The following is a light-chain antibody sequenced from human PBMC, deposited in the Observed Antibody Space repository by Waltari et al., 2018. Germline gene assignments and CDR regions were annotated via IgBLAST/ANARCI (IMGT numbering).Light chain of an antibody. CDR3: MQGRRFPIT. CDR2: GFS. J-gene: IGKJ5*01. V-gene: IGKV2-29*02. Sequence: DVVMTQTPLPLSVTPGSPASISCKSSQSLLYSDGKTYLYWYLQKLGQSPQLLIYGFSSRFSGVPDRFSGSGSGTDFTLKISRVEAEDIGVYYCMQGRRFPITFGQGTRLEIK. CDR1: QSLLYSDGKTY.